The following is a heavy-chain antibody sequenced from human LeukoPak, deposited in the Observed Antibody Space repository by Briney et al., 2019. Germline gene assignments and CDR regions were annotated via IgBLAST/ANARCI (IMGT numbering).Heavy chain of an antibody. J-gene: IGHJ4*02. CDR2: ISGSGGST. CDR1: GFTFSSYA. V-gene: IGHV3-23*01. CDR3: AKVKGANYYDSSGYYYDVSGYYFDY. D-gene: IGHD3-22*01. Sequence: GGSLRLSCAASGFTFSSYAMSWVRQAPGKGLEWVSAISGSGGSTYYADSVKGRFTISRDNSKNTLYLQMNSLRAEDTAVYYCAKVKGANYYDSSGYYYDVSGYYFDYWGQGTLVTVSS.